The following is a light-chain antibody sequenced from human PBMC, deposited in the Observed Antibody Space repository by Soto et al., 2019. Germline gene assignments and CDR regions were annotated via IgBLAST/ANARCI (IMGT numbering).Light chain of an antibody. CDR1: RSLVHGNGNNY. CDR2: LAS. V-gene: IGKV2-28*01. CDR3: MQALQSRS. J-gene: IGKJ2*03. Sequence: VLTQSPLSLSVTPGEPASISCRSSRSLVHGNGNNYIDWYLQKPGQSTQLLIYLASNRASGVPDRFSGSGSGTDFTLQISRVEADDVGVYYCMQALQSRSFGQGTKLEI.